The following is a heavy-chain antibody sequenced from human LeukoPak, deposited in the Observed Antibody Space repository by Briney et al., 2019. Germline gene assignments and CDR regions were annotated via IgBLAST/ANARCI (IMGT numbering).Heavy chain of an antibody. V-gene: IGHV3-7*01. D-gene: IGHD5-18*01. Sequence: PGGSLRLSCAASGFTFSSCAMHWVRQAPGKGLEWVANIKQDGSEKYYVDSVKGRFTISRDNSKNTLYLQMNSLRAEDTAVYYCARDSGSGIQLWRTFDYWGQGTLVTVSS. J-gene: IGHJ4*02. CDR2: IKQDGSEK. CDR3: ARDSGSGIQLWRTFDY. CDR1: GFTFSSCA.